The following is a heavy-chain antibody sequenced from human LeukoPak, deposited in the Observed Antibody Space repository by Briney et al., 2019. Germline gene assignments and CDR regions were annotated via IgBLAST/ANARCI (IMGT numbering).Heavy chain of an antibody. CDR2: IWYDGSNK. D-gene: IGHD5-18*01. V-gene: IGHV3-30*02. CDR1: GFTFSSYG. J-gene: IGHJ4*02. CDR3: AKDRRGYSYGFSY. Sequence: PGGSLRLSCAASGFTFSSYGMRWGRQAPGKGPEWVAVIWYDGSNKYYADSVKGRFTISIDNSKNTLYLQMNSLRAEDTAVYYCAKDRRGYSYGFSYWGQGTLVTVSS.